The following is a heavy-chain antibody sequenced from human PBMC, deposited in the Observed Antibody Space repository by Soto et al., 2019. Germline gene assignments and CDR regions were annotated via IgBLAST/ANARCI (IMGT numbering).Heavy chain of an antibody. J-gene: IGHJ4*02. D-gene: IGHD3-16*01. CDR2: IWHDGGNK. CDR1: GFTFSSYW. V-gene: IGHV3-33*08. CDR3: ARDGDVNTGFGKDY. Sequence: PVGSLRLSCAASGFTFSSYWMSWVRQAPGKGLEWVAFIWHDGGNKFYAESVKGRFTISRDNSKNTLYLQMTSLSAEDTAMYYCARDGDVNTGFGKDYWGQGTLVTVSS.